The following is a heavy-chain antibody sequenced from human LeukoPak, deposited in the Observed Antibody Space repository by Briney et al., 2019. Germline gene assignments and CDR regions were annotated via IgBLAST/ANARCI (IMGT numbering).Heavy chain of an antibody. J-gene: IGHJ4*02. V-gene: IGHV1-18*04. CDR3: ARALYGANSGIDY. Sequence: ASVKVSCKASGYTFTGYYMHWVRQAPGQGLEWMGWISAYNGNTNYAQKLQGRVTMTTDTSTSTAYMELRSLRSDDTAVYFCARALYGANSGIDYWGQGTLVTVSS. CDR2: ISAYNGNT. CDR1: GYTFTGYY. D-gene: IGHD4-23*01.